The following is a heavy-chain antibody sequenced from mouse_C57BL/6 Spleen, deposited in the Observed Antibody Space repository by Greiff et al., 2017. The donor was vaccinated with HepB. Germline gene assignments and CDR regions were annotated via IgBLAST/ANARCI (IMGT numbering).Heavy chain of an antibody. CDR3: AGGDYDPYWYFDV. CDR1: GFTFSSYA. D-gene: IGHD2-4*01. V-gene: IGHV5-4*03. Sequence: EVMLVESGGGLVKPGGSLKLSCAASGFTFSSYAMSWVRQTPEKRLEWVATISDGGSYTYFPDNVKGRFTISRDNAKNKLYLQMSHLKSEDTAMYYCAGGDYDPYWYFDVWGTGTTVTVSS. J-gene: IGHJ1*03. CDR2: ISDGGSYT.